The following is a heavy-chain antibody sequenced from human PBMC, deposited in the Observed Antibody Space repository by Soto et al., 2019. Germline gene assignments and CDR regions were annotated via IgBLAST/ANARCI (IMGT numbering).Heavy chain of an antibody. D-gene: IGHD6-6*01. V-gene: IGHV3-23*01. CDR2: ISGSGGST. CDR1: GFTFSSYA. CDR3: ANTVEYSSSGWDYYYGMDV. J-gene: IGHJ6*02. Sequence: GGSLRLSCAASGFTFSSYAMSWVRQAPGKGLEWVSAISGSGGSTYYADSVKGRFTISRDNSNNTLYLQMNSLRAEDTAVYYCANTVEYSSSGWDYYYGMDVWGQGTTVTVSS.